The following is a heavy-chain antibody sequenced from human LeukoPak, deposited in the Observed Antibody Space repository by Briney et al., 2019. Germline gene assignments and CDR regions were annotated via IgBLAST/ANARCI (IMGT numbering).Heavy chain of an antibody. J-gene: IGHJ4*02. D-gene: IGHD6-19*01. Sequence: GGSLRLSSVASGFTFCRYWMTWVRQAPGKGLEWVANIKEDGSEKHYVDSVKGRFTISRDNAKNSLYLQMNTLRVEDTAMYYCAGTIAVGYWGQGTLVTVSS. V-gene: IGHV3-7*01. CDR1: GFTFCRYW. CDR2: IKEDGSEK. CDR3: AGTIAVGY.